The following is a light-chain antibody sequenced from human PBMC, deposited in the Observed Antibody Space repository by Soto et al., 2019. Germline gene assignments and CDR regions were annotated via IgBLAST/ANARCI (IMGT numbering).Light chain of an antibody. CDR2: EVN. J-gene: IGLJ2*01. CDR1: SSDVGAYKF. Sequence: QSALTQPPSASGSPGQAVTISCTGTSSDVGAYKFVSWYQQYPGKAPKLMIYEVNKRPSGVPDRFSGSKSGNTASLTISGLKAEDEADYYCSSYAGSNTVVFGGGTKVTVL. V-gene: IGLV2-8*01. CDR3: SSYAGSNTVV.